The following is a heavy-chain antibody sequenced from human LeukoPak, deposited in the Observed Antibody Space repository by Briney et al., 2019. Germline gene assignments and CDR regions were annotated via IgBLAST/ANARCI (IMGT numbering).Heavy chain of an antibody. CDR2: IYYSGST. J-gene: IGHJ4*02. CDR3: ARAVSGVRSGCYFDY. D-gene: IGHD6-19*01. CDR1: GGSISSYY. V-gene: IGHV4-59*01. Sequence: SETPSLTYTVSGGSISSYYWSWIRQPPGKGLEWIGYIYYSGSTNYNPSLKSRVTISVDTSKNQFSLKLSSVTAADTAVYYCARAVSGVRSGCYFDYWGQGTLVTVSS.